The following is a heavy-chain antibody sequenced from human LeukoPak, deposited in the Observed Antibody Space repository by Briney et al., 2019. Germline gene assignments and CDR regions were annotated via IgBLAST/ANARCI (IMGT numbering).Heavy chain of an antibody. Sequence: ASVKVSCEGSGYPFTKSGIAWVRQAPGQGLEWMGWISTFTGDTNYAQKFQTRVTTTTDTSTTTVYMELKSLTSDDSAVYYCAKDEGRFDSWGQGTLVTVSS. CDR3: AKDEGRFDS. CDR2: ISTFTGDT. J-gene: IGHJ5*01. CDR1: GYPFTKSG. V-gene: IGHV1-18*01.